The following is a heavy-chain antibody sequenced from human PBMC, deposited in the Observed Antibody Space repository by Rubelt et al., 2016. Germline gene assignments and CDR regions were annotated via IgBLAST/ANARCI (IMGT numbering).Heavy chain of an antibody. CDR3: ASSLSGRPFGG. J-gene: IGHJ4*02. D-gene: IGHD3-16*01. CDR1: GYTFTSYD. V-gene: IGHV1-8*01. Sequence: QVQLVQSGAEVKKPGASVKVSCKASGYTFTSYDINWVRQATGQGLEWMGWMNPNSGNTGCAQMFQGRGTRSRKTARSTADMELSSLGSEDTAVYYGASSLSGRPFGGWGQGTLVTVSS. CDR2: MNPNSGNT.